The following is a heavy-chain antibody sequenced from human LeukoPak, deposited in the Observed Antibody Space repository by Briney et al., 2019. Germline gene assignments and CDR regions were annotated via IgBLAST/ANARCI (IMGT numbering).Heavy chain of an antibody. CDR3: TLGANYYDRNTYYFTDY. Sequence: PSETLSLTCTVSGYSISNNFYWAWIRQSPGKGLEWIVSINHSWSTYYNPSLKSRATLSLDTSKNQFSLRLNSVTAADTALYFCTLGANYYDRNTYYFTDYWGQGTLVTVSS. V-gene: IGHV4-38-2*02. CDR1: GYSISNNFY. D-gene: IGHD3-22*01. J-gene: IGHJ4*02. CDR2: INHSWST.